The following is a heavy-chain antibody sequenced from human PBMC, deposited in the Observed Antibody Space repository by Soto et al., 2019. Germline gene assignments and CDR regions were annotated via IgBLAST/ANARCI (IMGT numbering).Heavy chain of an antibody. CDR2: ISGYNGNT. V-gene: IGHV1-18*03. D-gene: IGHD4-17*01. J-gene: IGHJ6*02. CDR1: GYTFTTYG. CDR3: ARSGDLPYYYYGMDV. Sequence: QVHLVQSGAEVKKPGASLKVSCKASGYTFTTYGINWVRQAPGQGLEWTGWISGYNGNTKYAQKFQGRVTMTTDTSTNTAYMEVRSLRSDDMAVYYCARSGDLPYYYYGMDVWGQGTTVTVSS.